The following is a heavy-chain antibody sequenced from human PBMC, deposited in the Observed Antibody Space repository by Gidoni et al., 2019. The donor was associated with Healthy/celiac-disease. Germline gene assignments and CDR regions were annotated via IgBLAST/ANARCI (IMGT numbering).Heavy chain of an antibody. CDR1: GGSISSYY. CDR3: ARDLGNRILDY. D-gene: IGHD2-15*01. CDR2: IYYSGST. Sequence: QVQLQESGPGLVKPSETLSLTCTVPGGSISSYYWSWIRQPPGKGLEWIGYIYYSGSTNYNPSLKSRVTISVDTSKNQFSLKLSSVTAADTAVYYCARDLGNRILDYWGQGTLVTVSS. V-gene: IGHV4-59*01. J-gene: IGHJ4*02.